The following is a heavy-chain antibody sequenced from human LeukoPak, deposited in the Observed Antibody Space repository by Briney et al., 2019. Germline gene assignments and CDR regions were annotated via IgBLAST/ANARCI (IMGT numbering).Heavy chain of an antibody. Sequence: SETLSLTCTVSGGSISSYYWSWIRQPPGKGLEWIGYIYYSGSTNYNPSLKSRVTISVDTSKNQFSLKLSSVTAADTAVYYCARLLGRYSGYDLHPWGQRTLVTVSS. V-gene: IGHV4-59*01. J-gene: IGHJ5*02. CDR1: GGSISSYY. D-gene: IGHD5-12*01. CDR2: IYYSGST. CDR3: ARLLGRYSGYDLHP.